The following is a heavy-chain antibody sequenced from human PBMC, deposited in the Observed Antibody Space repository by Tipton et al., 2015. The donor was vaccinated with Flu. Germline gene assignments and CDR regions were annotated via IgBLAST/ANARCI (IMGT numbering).Heavy chain of an antibody. CDR2: IYYSGST. CDR3: AREKDSSGSEYFQH. D-gene: IGHD6-19*01. V-gene: IGHV4-31*03. Sequence: TLSLTCTVSGGSISSGGYYWSWIRQHPGKGLEWIGYIYYSGSTYYNPSLKSRVTILVDTSKNQFSLQLGSVTAADTAVYYCAREKDSSGSEYFQHWGQGTLVTVSS. CDR1: GGSISSGGYY. J-gene: IGHJ1*01.